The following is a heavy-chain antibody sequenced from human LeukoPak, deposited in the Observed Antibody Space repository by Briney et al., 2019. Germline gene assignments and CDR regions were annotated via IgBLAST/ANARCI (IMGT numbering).Heavy chain of an antibody. CDR1: GFTFSSYG. J-gene: IGHJ4*02. V-gene: IGHV3-33*01. Sequence: GGSLRLSCAASGFTFSSYGMHWVRQAPGKGLEWVAVIWYDGSNKYYADSVKGRFTISRDNSKNTLYLQMNSLRAEDTAVYYCARDCSTMVRGVIGHWGQGTLVTVSS. D-gene: IGHD3-10*01. CDR3: ARDCSTMVRGVIGH. CDR2: IWYDGSNK.